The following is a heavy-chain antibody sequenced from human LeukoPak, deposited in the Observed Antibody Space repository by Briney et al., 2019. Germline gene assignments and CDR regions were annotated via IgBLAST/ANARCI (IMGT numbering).Heavy chain of an antibody. Sequence: GGSLRLSCAASGFTFSSYWMSWVRQAPGQGLEWMANIKQDGSEKYYVDSVKGRFTISRDNAKNSLYLQMNSLRAEDTAVYYCARILIAAAGSAYFDYWGQGTLVTVSS. D-gene: IGHD6-13*01. CDR3: ARILIAAAGSAYFDY. J-gene: IGHJ4*02. CDR2: IKQDGSEK. V-gene: IGHV3-7*01. CDR1: GFTFSSYW.